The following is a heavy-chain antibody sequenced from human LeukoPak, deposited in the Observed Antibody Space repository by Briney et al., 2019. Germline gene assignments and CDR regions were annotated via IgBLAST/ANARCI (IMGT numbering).Heavy chain of an antibody. CDR1: GGSISSGSYY. D-gene: IGHD5-18*01. V-gene: IGHV4-61*02. CDR3: ARDLSPYTAMVYYYYYYMDV. J-gene: IGHJ6*03. Sequence: SETLSLTCTVSGGSISSGSYYWRWIRQPAGKGLEWIGRIYTSGSTNYNPSLKSRVTISVDTSKNQFSLKLSSVTAADTAVYYCARDLSPYTAMVYYYYYYMDVWGKGTTVTVSS. CDR2: IYTSGST.